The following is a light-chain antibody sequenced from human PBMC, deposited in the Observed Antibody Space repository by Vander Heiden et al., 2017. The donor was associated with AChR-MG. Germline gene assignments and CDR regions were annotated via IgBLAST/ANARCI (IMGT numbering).Light chain of an antibody. J-gene: IGKJ2*01. V-gene: IGKV1-39*01. CDR1: QSIRTY. CDR2: AAS. CDR3: QQSYSTPPYT. Sequence: DIQMTQSPSSLSAFVGDTVTIACRASQSIRTYLNWYQQKPGKAPEVLIYAASGLQTGVPSRFSGSGSGTDFTLTISSLQPEDFGTYYCQQSYSTPPYTFGQGTRLEIK.